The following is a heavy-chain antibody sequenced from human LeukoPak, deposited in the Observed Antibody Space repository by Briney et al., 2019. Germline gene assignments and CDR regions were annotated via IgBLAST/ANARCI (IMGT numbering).Heavy chain of an antibody. CDR3: AKEYISSWKGPTRPLDY. CDR2: ISYDGSNK. J-gene: IGHJ4*02. V-gene: IGHV3-30-3*01. D-gene: IGHD2-2*01. Sequence: SGGSLRLSCAASGFSFSSFEMHWVRQAPGKGLEWVTVISYDGSNKYYADSVKGRFTISRDNSKNTLYLQMNSLRAEDTAVYYCAKEYISSWKGPTRPLDYWGQGTLVTVSS. CDR1: GFSFSSFE.